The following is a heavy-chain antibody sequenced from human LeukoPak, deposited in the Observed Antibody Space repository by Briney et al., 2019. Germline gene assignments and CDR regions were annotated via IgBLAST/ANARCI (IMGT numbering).Heavy chain of an antibody. V-gene: IGHV3-23*01. CDR2: ISGSGGST. Sequence: AGGSLRLSCAASGFTFSTYAMSWVRQAPGKGLERVSGISGSGGSTYADSVKGRFTISRDNSKNTLYLQMNSLRAEDTAVYYCAKGIDILTGYSDYWGQGTLVTVSS. J-gene: IGHJ4*02. D-gene: IGHD3-9*01. CDR3: AKGIDILTGYSDY. CDR1: GFTFSTYA.